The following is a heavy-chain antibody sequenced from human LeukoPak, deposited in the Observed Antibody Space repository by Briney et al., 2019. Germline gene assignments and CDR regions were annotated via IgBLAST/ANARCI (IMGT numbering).Heavy chain of an antibody. Sequence: SVKVSCKASGGTFSSYAISWVRQAPGQGLEWMGGIIPIFGTANYAQKFQGRATITTDESTSTAYMELSSLRSEDTAVYYCARDREQLSYLGAFDIWGQGTMVTVSS. CDR2: IIPIFGTA. J-gene: IGHJ3*02. CDR1: GGTFSSYA. D-gene: IGHD5-18*01. V-gene: IGHV1-69*05. CDR3: ARDREQLSYLGAFDI.